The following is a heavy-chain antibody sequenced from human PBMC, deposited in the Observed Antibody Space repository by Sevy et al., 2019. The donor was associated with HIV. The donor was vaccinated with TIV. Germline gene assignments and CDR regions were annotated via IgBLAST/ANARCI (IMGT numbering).Heavy chain of an antibody. J-gene: IGHJ6*02. Sequence: GGSLRLSCAASGFTFSGFGMHWVRQAPGKGLEWVALISYDGSNKYFTDSVKGRFTISRDNSKTTLYLQMNSLRAEDTAVYYCAKDQGAHYYYGMDVWGQGTTVTVSS. CDR2: ISYDGSNK. CDR3: AKDQGAHYYYGMDV. V-gene: IGHV3-30*18. CDR1: GFTFSGFG.